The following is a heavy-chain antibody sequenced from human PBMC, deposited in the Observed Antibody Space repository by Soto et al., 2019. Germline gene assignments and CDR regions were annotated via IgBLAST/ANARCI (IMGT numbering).Heavy chain of an antibody. V-gene: IGHV3-48*02. D-gene: IGHD3-16*01. CDR1: EVTFSSYS. CDR2: ISSSSSTI. Sequence: PVRPMRLSCGALEVTFSSYSMNWVSKEPGKGVEWVSYISSSSSTIYYADSVKGRFTISRDNAKNSLYLQMNSLRDEDTAVYYCAREGVYYYYGMDVWGQGTPVTVFS. CDR3: AREGVYYYYGMDV. J-gene: IGHJ6*02.